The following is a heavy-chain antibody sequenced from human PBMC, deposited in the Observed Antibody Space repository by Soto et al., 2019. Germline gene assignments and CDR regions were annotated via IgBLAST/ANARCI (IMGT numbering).Heavy chain of an antibody. CDR2: IYYSGST. V-gene: IGHV4-61*01. D-gene: IGHD2-15*01. CDR1: GGSVSSGSYY. Sequence: SETLSLTCTVSGGSVSSGSYYWSWFRQPPGKGLEWIGYIYYSGSTNYNPSLKSRVTISVDTSKNQFSLKLSSVTAADTAVYYSARDFSGTLDYWGQGTLVTVSS. CDR3: ARDFSGTLDY. J-gene: IGHJ4*02.